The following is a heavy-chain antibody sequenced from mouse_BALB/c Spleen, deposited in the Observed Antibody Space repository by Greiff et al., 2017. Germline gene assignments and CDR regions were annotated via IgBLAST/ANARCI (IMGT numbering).Heavy chain of an antibody. D-gene: IGHD2-4*01. CDR1: GFNIKDTY. Sequence: VQLQQSGAELVKPGASVKLSCTASGFNIKDTYMHWVKQRPEQGLEWIGRIDPANGNTKYDPKFQGKATITADTSSNTAYLQLSSLTSEDTAVYYCASLGDYDCWFAYWGQGTLVTVSA. CDR2: IDPANGNT. V-gene: IGHV14-3*02. CDR3: ASLGDYDCWFAY. J-gene: IGHJ3*01.